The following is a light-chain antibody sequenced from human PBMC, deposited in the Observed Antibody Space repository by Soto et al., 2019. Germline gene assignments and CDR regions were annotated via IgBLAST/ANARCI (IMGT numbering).Light chain of an antibody. CDR1: QSISIW. Sequence: DSQMTQSPSTLSASVGDRVTSTCRASQSISIWLAWYQQKPGKAPKLLIYDGSSLESGVPSRFSGSGSGTEFTLTISSQQPEDFATYYCQQSYSTPVTFGQGTRLEIK. CDR2: DGS. CDR3: QQSYSTPVT. J-gene: IGKJ5*01. V-gene: IGKV1-5*01.